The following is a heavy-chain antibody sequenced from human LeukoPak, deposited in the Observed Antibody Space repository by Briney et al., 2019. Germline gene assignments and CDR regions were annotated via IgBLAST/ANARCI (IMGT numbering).Heavy chain of an antibody. V-gene: IGHV4-34*01. Sequence: SETLSLACAVYGGSFSGYYWSWIRQPPGKGLEWIGEINHSGSTNYNPSLKSRVTISVDTSKNQFSLKLSSVTAADTAVYYCARCSSSWYGGVKFDPWGQGTLATVSS. D-gene: IGHD6-13*01. CDR1: GGSFSGYY. J-gene: IGHJ5*02. CDR2: INHSGST. CDR3: ARCSSSWYGGVKFDP.